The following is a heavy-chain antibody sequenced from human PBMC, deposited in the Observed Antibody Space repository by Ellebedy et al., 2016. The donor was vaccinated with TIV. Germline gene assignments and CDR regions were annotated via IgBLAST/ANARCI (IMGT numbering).Heavy chain of an antibody. Sequence: GGSLRLSXAASGFTFSSYWMHWVRQAPGKGLEWVANINQDGSEIHYVDSVKGRFTISRDNAENSLYLQMNSLRAEDTAVYYCARDKLQNAVAGSNFDYWGQGALVTVSS. CDR2: INQDGSEI. V-gene: IGHV3-7*01. D-gene: IGHD6-19*01. CDR3: ARDKLQNAVAGSNFDY. J-gene: IGHJ4*02. CDR1: GFTFSSYW.